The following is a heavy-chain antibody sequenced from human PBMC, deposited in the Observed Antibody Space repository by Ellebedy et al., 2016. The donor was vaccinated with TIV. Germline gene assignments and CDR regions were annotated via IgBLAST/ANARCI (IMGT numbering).Heavy chain of an antibody. CDR2: ISWNSGSI. CDR1: GFSFDDYA. J-gene: IGHJ4*02. Sequence: GGSLRLXXAASGFSFDDYAMHWVRQAPGKGLEWVSGISWNSGSIGYADSVKGRFTISRDNAKNSVYLQLNSLRVEDTAVYYCAREVGGGGAYWGQGTLVTVSS. V-gene: IGHV3-9*01. D-gene: IGHD2-21*01. CDR3: AREVGGGGAY.